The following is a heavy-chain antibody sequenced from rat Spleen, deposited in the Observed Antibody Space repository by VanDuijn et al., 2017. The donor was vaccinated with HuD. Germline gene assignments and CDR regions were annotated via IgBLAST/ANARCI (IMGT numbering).Heavy chain of an antibody. CDR3: AREGIGTTTDY. Sequence: QVQLKESGPGLVQPSQTLSLTCTVSGFSLTSYNVHWVRQPTGKGREWMGVIWTGGSTDYNSALKSRLSISRDTSKSQVFLKMNSLQTEDTATYYCAREGIGTTTDYWGQGVMVTVSS. CDR1: GFSLTSYN. CDR2: IWTGGST. J-gene: IGHJ2*01. D-gene: IGHD1-5*01. V-gene: IGHV2-30*01.